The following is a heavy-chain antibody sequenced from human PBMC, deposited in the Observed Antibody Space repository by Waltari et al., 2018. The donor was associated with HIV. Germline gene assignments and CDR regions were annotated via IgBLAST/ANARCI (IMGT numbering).Heavy chain of an antibody. CDR2: IYPGDSET. D-gene: IGHD2-8*01. Sequence: EVQMVQSGPEVKKPGESLKISCKISGYNFASYWIAWVRQMSGKGLEYMGIIYPGDSETRYNPSFQGKLTISADTSINTAYVQWDKLKATDTAIYYCAKVKIGADNGRDVWGQGTMVTVSS. CDR3: AKVKIGADNGRDV. V-gene: IGHV5-51*01. J-gene: IGHJ3*01. CDR1: GYNFASYW.